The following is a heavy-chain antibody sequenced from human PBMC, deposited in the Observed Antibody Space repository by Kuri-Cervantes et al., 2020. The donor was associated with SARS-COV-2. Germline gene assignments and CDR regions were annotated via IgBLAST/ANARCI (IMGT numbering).Heavy chain of an antibody. CDR1: GFTFKTYT. V-gene: IGHV4-59*01. D-gene: IGHD4/OR15-4a*01. CDR3: ARDPNANHNNWFDP. CDR2: IYYSGST. J-gene: IGHJ5*02. Sequence: GSLRLSCGASGFTFKTYTMNWVRQAPGKALQWIGYIYYSGSTNYNPSLKSRVTISVDTSKNQFSLKLSSVTAADTAVYYCARDPNANHNNWFDPWGQGTLVTVSS.